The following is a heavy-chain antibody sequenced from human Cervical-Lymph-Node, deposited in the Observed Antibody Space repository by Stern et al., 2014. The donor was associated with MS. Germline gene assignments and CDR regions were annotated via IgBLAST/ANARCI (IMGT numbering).Heavy chain of an antibody. V-gene: IGHV5-10-1*01. D-gene: IGHD6-19*01. J-gene: IGHJ4*02. Sequence: PSFQGHVTISADKSISTAYLQWSSLKASDTAMYYCARHSRGIAVAELDYWGQGTLVTVSS. CDR3: ARHSRGIAVAELDY.